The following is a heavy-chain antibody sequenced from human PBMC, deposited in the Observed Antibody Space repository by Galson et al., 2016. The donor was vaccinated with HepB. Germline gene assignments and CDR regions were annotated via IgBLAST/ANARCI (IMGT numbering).Heavy chain of an antibody. Sequence: SLRLSCADSGFVFSNLGLSWVRQAPGKGLEWVASISTRRTTYYSDSVQGRFTISRDNSNNTLYLQMNGLRAEDTAVYYCAKERLVRRIFDHWGQGTLLTVSS. D-gene: IGHD1-1*01. J-gene: IGHJ4*02. CDR2: ISTRRTT. CDR1: GFVFSNLG. CDR3: AKERLVRRIFDH. V-gene: IGHV3-23*01.